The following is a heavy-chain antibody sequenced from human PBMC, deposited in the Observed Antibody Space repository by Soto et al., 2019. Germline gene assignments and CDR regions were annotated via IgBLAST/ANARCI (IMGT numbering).Heavy chain of an antibody. Sequence: QVQLVQSGAEVKKPGASVKISCKTSGYTFMTYARHWVRQAPGQRPEWMGWINPGNGNTEYSQKLQGRVTITRDTSARTVFMEVANMTSVDSAVYYCARVRMLWYGELSHWGQGTQVIVSA. V-gene: IGHV1-3*01. J-gene: IGHJ4*02. CDR1: GYTFMTYA. CDR3: ARVRMLWYGELSH. CDR2: INPGNGNT. D-gene: IGHD3-10*01.